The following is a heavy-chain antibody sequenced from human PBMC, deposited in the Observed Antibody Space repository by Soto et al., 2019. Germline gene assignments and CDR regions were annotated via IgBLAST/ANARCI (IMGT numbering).Heavy chain of an antibody. Sequence: SETLSLTCTVSVGSISSGDYYWSWIRQPPGKGLEWIWYIYYSGSTYYNPSLKSRVTISVDTSKNQFSLKQSSVTAADTAVYYCARETNLEGPNTWFDPWGEGTLVTVS. CDR3: ARETNLEGPNTWFDP. CDR2: IYYSGST. V-gene: IGHV4-30-4*01. CDR1: VGSISSGDYY. J-gene: IGHJ5*02.